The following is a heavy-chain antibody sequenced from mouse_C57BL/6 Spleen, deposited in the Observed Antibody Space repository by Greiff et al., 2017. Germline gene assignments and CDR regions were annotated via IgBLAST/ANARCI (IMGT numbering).Heavy chain of an antibody. Sequence: EVKLMESGGGLVQPGGSMKLSCVASGFTFSNYWMNWVRQSPEKGLEWVAQISLKTDNYATHYAGSVKGRVTISRDDSKSRVYLHMKNLRAEDTGRYYCTGGGWEFAYWGQGTLVTVSA. J-gene: IGHJ3*01. CDR3: TGGGWEFAY. D-gene: IGHD1-1*02. CDR2: ISLKTDNYAT. CDR1: GFTFSNYW. V-gene: IGHV6-3*01.